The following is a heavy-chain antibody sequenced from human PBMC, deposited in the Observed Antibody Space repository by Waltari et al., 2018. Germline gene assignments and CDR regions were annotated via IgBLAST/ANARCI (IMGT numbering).Heavy chain of an antibody. CDR3: AREYYDSSGYSSYYYGMDV. D-gene: IGHD3-22*01. Sequence: QVQLVQSGAEVKKPGSSVKVSCKASGGTFSSYAISWVRQAPGQGLEWMGGIIPIFCTANYAQKFQGRVTITADESTSTAYMELSSLRSEDTAVYYCAREYYDSSGYSSYYYGMDVWGQGTTVTVSS. J-gene: IGHJ6*02. CDR1: GGTFSSYA. V-gene: IGHV1-69*01. CDR2: IIPIFCTA.